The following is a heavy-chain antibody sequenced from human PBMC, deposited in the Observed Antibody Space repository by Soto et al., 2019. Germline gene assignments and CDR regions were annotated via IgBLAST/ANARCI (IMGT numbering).Heavy chain of an antibody. CDR2: IYYSGST. D-gene: IGHD6-6*01. Sequence: SETLSLICTVSGGSISSGVYYWSWIRQHPGKGLEWIGYIYYSGSTYYNPSLKSRVTISVDTSKNQFSLKLSSVTAADTAVYYCARLETSSSGGYYFDYWGQGTLVTVSS. V-gene: IGHV4-31*03. CDR1: GGSISSGVYY. J-gene: IGHJ4*02. CDR3: ARLETSSSGGYYFDY.